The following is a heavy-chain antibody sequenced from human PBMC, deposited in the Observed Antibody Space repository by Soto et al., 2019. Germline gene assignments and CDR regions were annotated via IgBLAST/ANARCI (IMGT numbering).Heavy chain of an antibody. CDR1: GFTFRNYG. CDR3: TRDVSSRYFDL. CDR2: IWYDGSNT. J-gene: IGHJ2*01. Sequence: QVQLVESGGGVVQPGRSLRLSCAASGFTFRNYGMHWVRQAPGKGLEWVALIWYDGSNTFYKDSVKGRFTISRDNSKSTLQLQMNSLRAEDTAVYYCTRDVSSRYFDLWGRGSLVTVSS. V-gene: IGHV3-33*01.